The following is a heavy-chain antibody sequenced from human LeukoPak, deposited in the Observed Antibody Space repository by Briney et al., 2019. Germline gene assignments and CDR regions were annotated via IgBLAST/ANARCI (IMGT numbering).Heavy chain of an antibody. J-gene: IGHJ6*03. Sequence: PGGSLRLSCAASGFTFSSYWMSWVRQAPGKGLEWVANIKQDGSEKYYVDSVKGRFTISRDDSKSIAYLQMNSLKTEDTAVYYCTRANYYDSSGYYPLYYYYYMDVWGKGTTVTISS. CDR2: IKQDGSEK. D-gene: IGHD3-22*01. CDR3: TRANYYDSSGYYPLYYYYYMDV. CDR1: GFTFSSYW. V-gene: IGHV3-7*03.